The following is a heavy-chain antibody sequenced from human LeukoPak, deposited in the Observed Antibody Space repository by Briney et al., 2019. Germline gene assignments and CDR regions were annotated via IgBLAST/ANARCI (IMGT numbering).Heavy chain of an antibody. D-gene: IGHD3-16*01. Sequence: GGSLRLPCAASGFTVSTNYMSWVLQAPGKGLEWVSIIYDSGTTHYADSVKGRFTISRDNLRNTLYLQMNSLRAEDTAVYYCASHWGGYWGQGTLVTVSS. J-gene: IGHJ4*02. CDR3: ASHWGGY. CDR1: GFTVSTNY. V-gene: IGHV3-53*01. CDR2: IYDSGTT.